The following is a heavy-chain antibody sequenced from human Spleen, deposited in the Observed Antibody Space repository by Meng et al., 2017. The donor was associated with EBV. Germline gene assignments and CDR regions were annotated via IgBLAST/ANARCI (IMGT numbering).Heavy chain of an antibody. CDR2: IYWDDVE. CDR1: GFSLSTSGVG. Sequence: QIPLNQSGPTPVKPTQTLTLPCTFSGFSLSTSGVGVVWIRQPPGKALECLALIYWDDVERYSPSLRSRLTITKDTSKNQVFLTMTNMDPVDTATYYCAHALGHFDYWGQGTLVTVSS. J-gene: IGHJ4*02. CDR3: AHALGHFDY. V-gene: IGHV2-5*02. D-gene: IGHD7-27*01.